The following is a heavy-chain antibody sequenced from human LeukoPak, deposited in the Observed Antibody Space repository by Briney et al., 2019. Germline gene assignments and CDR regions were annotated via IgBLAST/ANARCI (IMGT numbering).Heavy chain of an antibody. J-gene: IGHJ6*03. CDR1: GGSFSGYY. CDR3: ARKPRGSESSGYYYYYYTDV. V-gene: IGHV4-34*01. CDR2: INHSGSI. Sequence: SETLSLTCAVYGGSFSGYYWNWIRQPPGKGLGWIGEINHSGSINYNPSLKSRVTISVDTSKNQFSLKLSSVTAADTAVYYCARKPRGSESSGYYYYYYTDVWGKGTTVTVSS. D-gene: IGHD3-22*01.